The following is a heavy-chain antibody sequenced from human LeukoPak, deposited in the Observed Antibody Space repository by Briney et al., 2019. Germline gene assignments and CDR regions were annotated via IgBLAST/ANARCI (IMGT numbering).Heavy chain of an antibody. CDR2: INSDGSST. J-gene: IGHJ4*02. CDR3: ARVVAVAAKDY. V-gene: IGHV3-74*01. D-gene: IGHD6-19*01. Sequence: GGSLRLSCAASGFTFSSYWMHWVRQAPGKGLVWVSRINSDGSSTSYADSVKGRFTISRDNAKNTLYLQMYSLRAEDTAVYYCARVVAVAAKDYWGQGTLVTVSS. CDR1: GFTFSSYW.